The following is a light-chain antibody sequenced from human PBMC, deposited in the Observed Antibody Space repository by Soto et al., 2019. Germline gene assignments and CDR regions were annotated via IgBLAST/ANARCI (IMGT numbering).Light chain of an antibody. CDR1: STDVVTYNR. CDR2: EAS. J-gene: IGLJ1*01. V-gene: IGLV2-18*01. CDR3: SLYTSENTYV. Sequence: QSALTQPPSVSGSPGQSVTISCTGTSTDVVTYNRVSWYQQPPGTAPKLIVYEASNRPSGVPDRFSGSKSGKTASLTISGLQAADEADYYCSLYTSENTYVFGTGTKLTVL.